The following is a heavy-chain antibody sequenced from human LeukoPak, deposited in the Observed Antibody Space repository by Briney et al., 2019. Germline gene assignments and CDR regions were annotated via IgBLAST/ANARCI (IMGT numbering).Heavy chain of an antibody. Sequence: SETLSLTCTVSGGSISSYYWSWIRQPPGKGLEWIGYIYYSGSTNYNPSLKGRVTISVDTSKNQFSLKLSSVTAADTAVYYCASLRDYSSAFDIWGQGTMVTVAS. V-gene: IGHV4-59*01. D-gene: IGHD2-21*01. CDR1: GGSISSYY. CDR2: IYYSGST. CDR3: ASLRDYSSAFDI. J-gene: IGHJ3*02.